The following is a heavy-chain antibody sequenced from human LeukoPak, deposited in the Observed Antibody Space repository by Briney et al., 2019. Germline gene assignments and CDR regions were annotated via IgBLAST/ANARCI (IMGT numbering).Heavy chain of an antibody. V-gene: IGHV4-4*09. CDR3: ARRQIYFDY. Sequence: PSETLSLTCTVSGVSISLYFWSWIRQPPGEGLEWIGYIYADGSTKYNPSLKSRVTISLDTSKNQFSLKLSSVTAADTAVYYCARRQIYFDYWGQGTLVTVSS. CDR2: IYADGST. J-gene: IGHJ4*02. CDR1: GVSISLYF.